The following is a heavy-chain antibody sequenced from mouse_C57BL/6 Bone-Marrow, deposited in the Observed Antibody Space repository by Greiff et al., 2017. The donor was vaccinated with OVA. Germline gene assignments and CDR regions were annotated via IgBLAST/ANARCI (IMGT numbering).Heavy chain of an antibody. V-gene: IGHV14-2*01. J-gene: IGHJ2*01. CDR3: ARELSSGDPGDY. CDR1: GFNIKDYY. D-gene: IGHD3-2*02. CDR2: IDPEDGAT. Sequence: EVQLQQSGAELVKPGASVKLSCTASGFNIKDYYMHWVKQRTEQGLEWIGRIDPEDGATNYAPKFQGKATITADPSSSTAYLQLSSLTSEDTAVDDCARELSSGDPGDYWGQGTTLTVSA.